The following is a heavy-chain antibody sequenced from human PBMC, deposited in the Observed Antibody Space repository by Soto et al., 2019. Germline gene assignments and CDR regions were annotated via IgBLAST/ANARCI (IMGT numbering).Heavy chain of an antibody. CDR2: MYFGGSC. CDR3: ARSYYDCTGFAVDP. J-gene: IGHJ5*02. Sequence: SETLSLTCPVSGASISSGWCCWSRNRQQPGKGLEWIGFMYFGGSCNYNPSLTSRVTISVDTSKNQFSLKVTSVTAADTAVYYCARSYYDCTGFAVDPWGQGTLVTVSS. V-gene: IGHV4-61*01. CDR1: GASISSGWCC. D-gene: IGHD3-22*01.